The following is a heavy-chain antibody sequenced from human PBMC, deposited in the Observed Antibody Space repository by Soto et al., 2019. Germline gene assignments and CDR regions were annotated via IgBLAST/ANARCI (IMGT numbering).Heavy chain of an antibody. CDR1: GFTFSNYA. CDR3: AKDQGSSWYEIDY. D-gene: IGHD6-13*01. Sequence: EVQLLESGGGLVQPGGSLRLSCAASGFTFSNYAVTWVRQAPGKGLEWVSTISGSGGSTYYADSVKGWFTISRDNSKNTLYVQMNSLRAEDTAVYYCAKDQGSSWYEIDYWGQGTLVTVSS. CDR2: ISGSGGST. V-gene: IGHV3-23*01. J-gene: IGHJ4*02.